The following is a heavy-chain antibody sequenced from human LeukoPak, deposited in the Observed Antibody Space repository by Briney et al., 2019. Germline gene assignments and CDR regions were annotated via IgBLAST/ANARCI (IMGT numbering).Heavy chain of an antibody. D-gene: IGHD1-26*01. CDR1: GGSFSGYY. J-gene: IGHJ5*02. CDR3: SRGSKILGYNWSDT. V-gene: IGHV4-34*01. CDR2: INHSGST. Sequence: SETLSLTCAVYGGSFSGYYWNWIRQPPGKGREWSGEINHSGSTNYIPSLKSRVTISVDTSKNQFSLRLSSVTAADTAVYYCSRGSKILGYNWSDTWGEGTLVTFSS.